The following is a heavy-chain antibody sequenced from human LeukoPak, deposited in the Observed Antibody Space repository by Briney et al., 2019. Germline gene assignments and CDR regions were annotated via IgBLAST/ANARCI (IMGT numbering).Heavy chain of an antibody. Sequence: GASVKVSCKASGYTFTSYGITWVRQAPGQGLEWMGGIIPIFGTANYAQKFQGRVTITADKSTSTAYMELSSLRSEDTAVYYCARDWVEGSGWSPPYYYYYYMDVWGKGTTVTISS. CDR3: ARDWVEGSGWSPPYYYYYYMDV. J-gene: IGHJ6*03. CDR2: IIPIFGTA. D-gene: IGHD6-19*01. CDR1: GYTFTSYG. V-gene: IGHV1-69*06.